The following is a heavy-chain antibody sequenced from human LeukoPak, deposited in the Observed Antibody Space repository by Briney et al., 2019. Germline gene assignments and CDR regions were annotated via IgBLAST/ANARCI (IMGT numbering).Heavy chain of an antibody. Sequence: PSETLSLTCAVYGGSFSGYYWSWIRQPPGKGLEWIGEINHSGSTNYNPSLKSRVTISVDTSKNQFSLRLSSVTAADTTVYYCAAPRYDYGDYVPLVYWGQGTLVTVSS. D-gene: IGHD4-17*01. CDR1: GGSFSGYY. CDR3: AAPRYDYGDYVPLVY. J-gene: IGHJ4*02. CDR2: INHSGST. V-gene: IGHV4-34*01.